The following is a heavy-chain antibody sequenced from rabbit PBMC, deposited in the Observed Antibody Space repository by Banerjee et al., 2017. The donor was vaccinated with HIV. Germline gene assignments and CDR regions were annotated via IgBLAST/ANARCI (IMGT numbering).Heavy chain of an antibody. CDR2: IYAGSSGST. Sequence: QSLEESGGDLVKPGASLTLTCTASGFSFSSSYYMCWVRQAPGKGLEWIACIYAGSSGSTYYASWAKGRFTISKTSSTTVTLQMTSLTAADTATYFCARGTGYGYDLWGPGTLVTVS. V-gene: IGHV1S40*01. CDR1: GFSFSSSYY. D-gene: IGHD6-1*01. CDR3: ARGTGYGYDL. J-gene: IGHJ4*01.